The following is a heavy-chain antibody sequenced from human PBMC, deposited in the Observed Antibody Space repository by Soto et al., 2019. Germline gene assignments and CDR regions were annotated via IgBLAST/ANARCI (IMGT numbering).Heavy chain of an antibody. CDR3: ARGSFSSSSSWFDP. V-gene: IGHV4-31*03. D-gene: IGHD6-6*01. CDR1: GGSISSDANF. J-gene: IGHJ5*02. Sequence: PSETLSLSCTVSGGSISSDANFLSWIRQLPGRGLEWIGYISYTGRTYYTPSLNSRLTISLDTSKNLFSLRLSAVTAADTAVYFCARGSFSSSSSWFDPWGQGTLVTVSS. CDR2: ISYTGRT.